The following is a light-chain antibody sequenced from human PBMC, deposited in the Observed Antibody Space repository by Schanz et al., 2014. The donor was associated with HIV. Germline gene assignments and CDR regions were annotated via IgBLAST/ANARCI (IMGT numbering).Light chain of an antibody. Sequence: NFMLTQPHSVSESPGKTVTISCTRSSGTIASSSVQWYQQRPGRAPTIVIYDNDERPSGVPDRFSGSIDSSSNSASLTISRLKTEDEADYYCQSYDSTGVFGGGTKLTVL. CDR2: DND. J-gene: IGLJ3*02. CDR1: SGTIASSS. CDR3: QSYDSTGV. V-gene: IGLV6-57*04.